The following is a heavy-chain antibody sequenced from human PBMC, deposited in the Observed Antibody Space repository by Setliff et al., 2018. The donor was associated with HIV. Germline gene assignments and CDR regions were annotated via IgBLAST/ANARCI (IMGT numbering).Heavy chain of an antibody. Sequence: GASVKVSCKASGYTSNNYGISWVRQAPGQGLEWMGRISYNSGNTHYSQRLQDRGTMTIDTLTATVYMELTSLRSDDTAVYYCASQTGGRRAFEIWGQGTVVTVSS. D-gene: IGHD3-16*01. CDR3: ASQTGGRRAFEI. CDR1: GYTSNNYG. V-gene: IGHV1-18*01. J-gene: IGHJ3*02. CDR2: ISYNSGNT.